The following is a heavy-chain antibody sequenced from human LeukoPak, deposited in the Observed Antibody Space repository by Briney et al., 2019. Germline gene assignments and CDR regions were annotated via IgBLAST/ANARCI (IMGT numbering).Heavy chain of an antibody. V-gene: IGHV1-2*02. J-gene: IGHJ4*02. CDR1: GYIFTGYY. CDR3: ARGLGDGDYPGY. D-gene: IGHD4-17*01. Sequence: AASVKDSCKASGYIFTGYYIHWVRQAPGQGLEWMGWIVPNSADTNYAQKFQGRVTMTRDTSVSTAYMEIHNLSSDDTAEYFCARGLGDGDYPGYWGQGTLVTVSS. CDR2: IVPNSADT.